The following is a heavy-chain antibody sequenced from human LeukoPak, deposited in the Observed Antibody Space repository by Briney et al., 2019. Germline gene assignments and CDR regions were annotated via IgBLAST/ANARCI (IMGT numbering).Heavy chain of an antibody. D-gene: IGHD3-10*01. V-gene: IGHV3-74*01. CDR1: GFTLSNYW. CDR3: SHGSGTH. CDR2: IDSDGGTI. J-gene: IGHJ4*02. Sequence: PGGSLRLSCAASGFTLSNYWMHWVRQAPGRGLVWVSRIDSDGGTIGYADSVKGRFTISRDHSKNTLFLQMNSLRADDTAVYYCSHGSGTHWGQGTLVTVSS.